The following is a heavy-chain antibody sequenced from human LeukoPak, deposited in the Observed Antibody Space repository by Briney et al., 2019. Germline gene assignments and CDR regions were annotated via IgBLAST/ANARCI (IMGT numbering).Heavy chain of an antibody. CDR1: GGSISSGGYY. Sequence: PSETLSLTCTVSGGSISSGGYYWSWIRQPPGKGLVWIGEINHSGSTNNNPSLKSRVTISVDTSKNQFSLKLSSVTAADTAVYYCARRQWGTVVPYYYYFMDVWGKGTAVTVSS. CDR2: INHSGST. D-gene: IGHD2-8*01. CDR3: ARRQWGTVVPYYYYFMDV. V-gene: IGHV4-61*08. J-gene: IGHJ6*04.